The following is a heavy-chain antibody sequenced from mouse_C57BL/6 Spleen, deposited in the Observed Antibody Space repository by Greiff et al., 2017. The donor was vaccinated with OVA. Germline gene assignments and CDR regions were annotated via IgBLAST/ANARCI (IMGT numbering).Heavy chain of an antibody. J-gene: IGHJ2*01. CDR1: GYSITSGYY. Sequence: DVQLQESGPGLVKPSQSLSLTCSVTGYSITSGYYWNWIRQFPGNKLEWMGYISYDGSNNYNPSLKNRISITRDTSKNQFFLKLNSVTTEDTATYYCARGPYSNYFDYWGQGTTLTVSS. CDR3: ARGPYSNYFDY. CDR2: ISYDGSN. V-gene: IGHV3-6*01. D-gene: IGHD2-5*01.